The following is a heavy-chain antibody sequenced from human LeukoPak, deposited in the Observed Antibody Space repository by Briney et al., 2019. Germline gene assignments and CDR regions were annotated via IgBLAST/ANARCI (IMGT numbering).Heavy chain of an antibody. CDR2: IYYSGST. V-gene: IGHV4-59*01. J-gene: IGHJ4*02. CDR1: GGSFSSYY. Sequence: SETLSLTCTVSGGSFSSYYWSWIRQPPGKGLEWIGYIYYSGSTNYNPSLKSRVTISLDTSKNQFSLKLSSVTAADTAVYYCAKGPVRGVIPYYWGQGTLVTVSS. CDR3: AKGPVRGVIPYY. D-gene: IGHD3-10*01.